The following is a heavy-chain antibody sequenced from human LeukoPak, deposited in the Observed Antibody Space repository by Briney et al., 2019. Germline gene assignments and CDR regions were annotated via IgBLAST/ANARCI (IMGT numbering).Heavy chain of an antibody. Sequence: PGGSLRLSCAASGSTFSNAWMSWVRQAPGKGLEWVGRIKSKTDGGTTDYAAPVKGRFTISRDDSKNTLYLQMNSLKTEDTAVYYCTTEGSMTTVTTSDYWGQGTLVTVSS. J-gene: IGHJ4*02. D-gene: IGHD4-17*01. CDR3: TTEGSMTTVTTSDY. CDR1: GSTFSNAW. CDR2: IKSKTDGGTT. V-gene: IGHV3-15*01.